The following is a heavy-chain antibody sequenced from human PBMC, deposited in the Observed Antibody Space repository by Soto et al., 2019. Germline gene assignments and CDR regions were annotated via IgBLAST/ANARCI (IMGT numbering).Heavy chain of an antibody. CDR2: ISAYNGNT. CDR1: GYTFTSYG. V-gene: IGHV1-18*01. CDR3: ARSSGSADWFDP. J-gene: IGHJ5*02. Sequence: QVQLVQSGAEVKKPGASVKVSCKASGYTFTSYGISWVRQAPGQGLEWMGWISAYNGNTNYAQKLQGRVTTTTDTSTSTAYRALRSLSSDDTAVYYGARSSGSADWFDPWGQGTLVTVSS. D-gene: IGHD6-13*01.